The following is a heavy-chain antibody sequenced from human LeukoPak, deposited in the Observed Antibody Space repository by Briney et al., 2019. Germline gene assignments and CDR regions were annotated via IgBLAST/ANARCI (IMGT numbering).Heavy chain of an antibody. Sequence: GGPLRLSCAASGFTLSSYCMIWLRQSRGKGREWVANIKQDESEKYYVDSVKGRFTISRDNAKNSLYLQMNSLRAEDTAVYYCERDSVGYGGYGLDIDYWGQGTLVTVSS. CDR2: IKQDESEK. V-gene: IGHV3-7*01. D-gene: IGHD4-17*01. J-gene: IGHJ4*02. CDR3: ERDSVGYGGYGLDIDY. CDR1: GFTLSSYC.